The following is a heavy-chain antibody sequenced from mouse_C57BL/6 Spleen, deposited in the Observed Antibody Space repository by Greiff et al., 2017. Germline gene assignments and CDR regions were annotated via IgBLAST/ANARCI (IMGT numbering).Heavy chain of an antibody. CDR2: IYPGDGDT. D-gene: IGHD2-1*01. J-gene: IGHJ4*01. V-gene: IGHV1-82*01. CDR3: ARELGNSLDY. CDR1: GYAFSSSW. Sequence: QVQLKQSGPELVKPGASVKISCKASGYAFSSSWMHWVKQRPGKGLEWIGRIYPGDGDTNYNGKFKGKATLTADKSSSTAYMQLSSLTSEDSAVYFCARELGNSLDYWGQGTSGTGSS.